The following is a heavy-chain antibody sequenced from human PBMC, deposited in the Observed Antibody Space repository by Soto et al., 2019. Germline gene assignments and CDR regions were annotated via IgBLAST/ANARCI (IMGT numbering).Heavy chain of an antibody. V-gene: IGHV3-23*01. D-gene: IGHD5-12*01. CDR2: ISGNGDTT. Sequence: EVQLLESGGGLVQPGGSLRLSCAASGFTFSSSAMSWVRQAPGKGLDWVSAISGNGDTTYYADSVKGRFTISRDISKNTLYLPMNSLRAEYTAVYYCAKIRGYDLGSTTFQHWGQGTLVTVSS. J-gene: IGHJ1*01. CDR1: GFTFSSSA. CDR3: AKIRGYDLGSTTFQH.